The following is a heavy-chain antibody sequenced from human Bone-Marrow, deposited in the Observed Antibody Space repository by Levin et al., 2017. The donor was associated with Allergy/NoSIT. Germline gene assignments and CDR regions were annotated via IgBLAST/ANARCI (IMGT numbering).Heavy chain of an antibody. J-gene: IGHJ2*01. CDR2: ISSGSGTS. D-gene: IGHD3-22*01. Sequence: GESLKISCAASGFSFNTYNMHWVRQAPGKGLECISYISSGSGTSDYADSVKGRFTISRDNANNSIYLQMNSLRAEDTAVYYCARETTYYCDTGGDLRAGWYFDLWGRGTLVTVSS. CDR1: GFSFNTYN. CDR3: ARETTYYCDTGGDLRAGWYFDL. V-gene: IGHV3-48*01.